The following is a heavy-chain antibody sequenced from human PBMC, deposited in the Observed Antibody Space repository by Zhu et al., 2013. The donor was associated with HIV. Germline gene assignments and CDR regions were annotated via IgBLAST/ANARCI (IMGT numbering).Heavy chain of an antibody. CDR2: FDPEHGET. D-gene: IGHD3-22*01. CDR1: GYTLTEIA. V-gene: IGHV1-24*01. CDR3: ARGAGDYDSSGVFDY. J-gene: IGHJ4*02. Sequence: QVQLVQSGAEVKKPGASVKVSCKVSGYTLTEIAMHWVRQAPGKGLEWMGGFDPEHGETIYAPKFQGRVSMTADTLTDTAYMELSSLTSEDTAVYYCARGAGDYDSSGVFDYWGQGTLVTVSS.